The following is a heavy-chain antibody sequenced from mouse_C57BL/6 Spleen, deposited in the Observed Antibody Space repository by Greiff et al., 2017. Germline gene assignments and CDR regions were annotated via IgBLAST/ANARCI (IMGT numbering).Heavy chain of an antibody. CDR1: GYTFTSYW. V-gene: IGHV1-55*01. CDR3: ARPTDGDRNPFDY. J-gene: IGHJ2*01. CDR2: IYPGSGST. Sequence: VQLQQPGAELVKPGASVKMSCNASGYTFTSYWITLVKQRPGPGLEWIGDIYPGSGSTNYNEKFKSKATLTVDTSSSTAYMQLSILTAEDSTVYYGARPTDGDRNPFDYWGQGTTLTVSS. D-gene: IGHD1-1*01.